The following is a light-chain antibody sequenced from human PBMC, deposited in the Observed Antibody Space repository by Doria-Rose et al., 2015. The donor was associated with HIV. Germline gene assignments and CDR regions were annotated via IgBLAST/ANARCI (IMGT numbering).Light chain of an antibody. CDR2: AAS. CDR1: QDISNY. CDR3: QQYYSYPPT. J-gene: IGKJ1*01. V-gene: IGKV1-8*01. Sequence: TQSPSSLSASTGDRVTITCRASQDISNYLAWYQQKPGEAPKLLIYAASTLQSGVPSRFSGSGSGTDFTLTISYLQSEDFATYYCQQYYSYPPTFGQGTKVEVK.